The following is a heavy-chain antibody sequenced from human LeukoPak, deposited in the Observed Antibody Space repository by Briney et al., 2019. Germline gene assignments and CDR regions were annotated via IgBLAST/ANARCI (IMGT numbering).Heavy chain of an antibody. CDR2: ISGSGGST. J-gene: IGHJ5*02. CDR3: ARKYYYDPNWFDP. D-gene: IGHD3-22*01. V-gene: IGHV3-23*01. CDR1: GFTFSSYA. Sequence: GGSLRLSSAASGFTFSSYAMSWVRQAPGKGLEWVSAISGSGGSTYYADSVKGRFTISRDNSKNTLYLQMNSLRAEDTAVYYCARKYYYDPNWFDPWGQGTLVTVSS.